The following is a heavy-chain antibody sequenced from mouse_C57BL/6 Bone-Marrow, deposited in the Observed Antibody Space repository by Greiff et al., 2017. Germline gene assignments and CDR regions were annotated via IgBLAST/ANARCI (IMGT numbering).Heavy chain of an antibody. CDR3: AREVPYWYFYV. CDR1: GYTFTDYY. D-gene: IGHD5-1*01. V-gene: IGHV1-26*01. Sequence: VQLQQSGPELVKPGASVKISCKASGYTFTDYYMNWVKQRHGKSLEWIGDINPNNGGTSYNQKFKGKATLTVDKSSSTAYMELRGLTSEDSAVEYCAREVPYWYFYVWGTRATVTVSS. J-gene: IGHJ1*03. CDR2: INPNNGGT.